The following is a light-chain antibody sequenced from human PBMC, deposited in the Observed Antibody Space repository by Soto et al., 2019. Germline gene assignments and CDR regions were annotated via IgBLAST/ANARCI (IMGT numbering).Light chain of an antibody. CDR2: GAS. J-gene: IGKJ4*01. Sequence: EIVFTQSPATLSLSPGERATLSCGARQSVSSSYLAWYQQKPGLAPRLLIYGASSRATGIPDRFSGSGSGTDFTLTISRLDPEDFAVYYCQQFSSYPLTFGGGTKVDIK. CDR1: QSVSSSY. CDR3: QQFSSYPLT. V-gene: IGKV3D-20*01.